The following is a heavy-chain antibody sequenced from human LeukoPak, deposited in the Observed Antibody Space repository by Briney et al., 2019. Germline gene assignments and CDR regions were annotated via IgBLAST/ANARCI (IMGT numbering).Heavy chain of an antibody. D-gene: IGHD2-2*01. J-gene: IGHJ5*02. V-gene: IGHV1-2*02. CDR3: AREEYGFEP. Sequence: ASVKVSCKASGYTFTSYYMHWVRQAPGQRLEWMGWINPKSGGTNYAQKFQGRVTMTRDTSIHTAYMELSRLRSDDSAVYYCAREEYGFEPWGQGTLVTVSS. CDR1: GYTFTSYY. CDR2: INPKSGGT.